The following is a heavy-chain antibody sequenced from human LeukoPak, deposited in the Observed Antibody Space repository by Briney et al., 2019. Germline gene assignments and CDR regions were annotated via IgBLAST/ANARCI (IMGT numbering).Heavy chain of an antibody. CDR1: GYTFTSYG. D-gene: IGHD3-22*01. Sequence: ASVKVSCKASGYTFTSYGISWVRQAPGQGLEWMGWISAYNGNTNYAQKLQGRVTMTTDTSTSTAYMELRSLRSDDTAVYYCARDFVGQYYDSSGTDALDIWGQGTMVTVSS. CDR2: ISAYNGNT. V-gene: IGHV1-18*01. CDR3: ARDFVGQYYDSSGTDALDI. J-gene: IGHJ3*02.